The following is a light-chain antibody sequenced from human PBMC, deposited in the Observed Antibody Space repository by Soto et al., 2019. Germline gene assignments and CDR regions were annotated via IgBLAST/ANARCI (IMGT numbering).Light chain of an antibody. J-gene: IGLJ3*02. CDR3: QSYDSSLSGSV. Sequence: QSVLTQPPSVSGAPGQRVTISCTGSSSNIEATYHVHWYQQLPGTAPKLLIYGNSNRPSGVPDRFSGSKSGTSASLAITGLQAEDEADYYCQSYDSSLSGSVFGGGTKVTVL. CDR2: GNS. CDR1: SSNIEATYH. V-gene: IGLV1-40*01.